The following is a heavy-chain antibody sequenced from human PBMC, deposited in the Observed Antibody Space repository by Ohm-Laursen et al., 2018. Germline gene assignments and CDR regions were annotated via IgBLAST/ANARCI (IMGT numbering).Heavy chain of an antibody. CDR3: VRDSLEQQLPRFTWFDP. CDR2: VSSSSTYI. J-gene: IGHJ5*02. V-gene: IGHV3-21*01. CDR1: GFTFKSYS. Sequence: SLRLSCTASGFTFKSYSMNWVRQAPGKGLEWVSSVSSSSTYIYYADSVKGRFIISRDDAKNSLYLQMKSLRAEDTAIYYCVRDSLEQQLPRFTWFDPWGQGILVTVSS. D-gene: IGHD6-13*01.